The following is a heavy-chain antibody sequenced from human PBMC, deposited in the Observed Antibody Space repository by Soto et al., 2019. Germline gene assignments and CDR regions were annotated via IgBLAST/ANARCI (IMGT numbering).Heavy chain of an antibody. J-gene: IGHJ4*02. D-gene: IGHD1-26*01. CDR2: LVDSSGRT. CDR3: AKWLRSGSYYCDY. Sequence: EVQLLESGGGLVQPGGSLRLSCAASGFTFSSYAMSWVRQAPGKGPEWVSLVDSSGRTYYTDSVKGRFTVSRDNSENTVYLQMNSLRAEDTDVDYWAKWLRSGSYYCDYWGQGTLVTVSS. CDR1: GFTFSSYA. V-gene: IGHV3-23*01.